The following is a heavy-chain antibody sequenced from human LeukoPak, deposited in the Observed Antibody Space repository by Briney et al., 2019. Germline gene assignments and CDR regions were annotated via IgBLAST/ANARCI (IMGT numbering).Heavy chain of an antibody. J-gene: IGHJ6*03. V-gene: IGHV3-43D*03. Sequence: GGSLRLSCAASGFTFDAYAMHWVRQAPGKGLEWVSLITSDGGSTYYSDSVKGRFTSSRDNSKNALYLQMNSLRTEDTALYYCAKEGYTSSYSYYYYYMDVWGKGTTVTVSS. CDR3: AKEGYTSSYSYYYYYMDV. CDR2: ITSDGGST. D-gene: IGHD6-6*01. CDR1: GFTFDAYA.